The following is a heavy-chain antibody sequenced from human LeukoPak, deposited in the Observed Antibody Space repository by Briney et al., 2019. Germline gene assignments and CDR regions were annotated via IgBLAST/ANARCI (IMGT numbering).Heavy chain of an antibody. D-gene: IGHD2-15*01. J-gene: IGHJ4*02. Sequence: PGGSLRLSCTASGFTFSGYSMNWIRQAPGKGLEWVSSFGTRSTSIYHAGSVKGRFAISRDNAKNSLYLQMNSLRAEDTALYYCAKDSGYCSGGSCYAHFDYWGQGTLVTVSS. V-gene: IGHV3-21*04. CDR1: GFTFSGYS. CDR2: FGTRSTSI. CDR3: AKDSGYCSGGSCYAHFDY.